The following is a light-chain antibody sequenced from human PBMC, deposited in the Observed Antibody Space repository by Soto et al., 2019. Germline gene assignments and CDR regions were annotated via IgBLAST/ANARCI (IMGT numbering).Light chain of an antibody. J-gene: IGKJ2*01. Sequence: EIVLTQSPGTLSLSPGERATLSCTASQSVSSIYLAWYQQKPGQAPRLLIYGASSRATGIPDRFSGSGSGTDFTLTISRLEPEDFAVYYCQQYGSSPPYTFGQGTKLEIK. CDR1: QSVSSIY. CDR3: QQYGSSPPYT. CDR2: GAS. V-gene: IGKV3-20*01.